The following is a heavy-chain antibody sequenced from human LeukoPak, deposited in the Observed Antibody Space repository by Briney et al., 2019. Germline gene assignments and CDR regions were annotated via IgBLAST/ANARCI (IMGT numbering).Heavy chain of an antibody. Sequence: GGSLRLSCAASGFTFSSYAMSWVRQAPGKGLEWVSAISGSGGSTYYADSVKGRFTISRDNSKNTLYLQMDSLRAEDTAVYYWANLGLDSLDVWGQGTTVTVSS. CDR1: GFTFSSYA. J-gene: IGHJ6*02. V-gene: IGHV3-23*01. CDR2: ISGSGGST. D-gene: IGHD3/OR15-3a*01. CDR3: ANLGLDSLDV.